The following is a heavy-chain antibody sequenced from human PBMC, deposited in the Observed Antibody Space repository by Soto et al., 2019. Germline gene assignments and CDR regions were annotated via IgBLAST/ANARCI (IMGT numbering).Heavy chain of an antibody. CDR2: TDNDGGTT. CDR3: ARDGLEHGNSLDF. Sequence: EVQLVESGGGLIQPGGSLRLSCAASGFTFGNFWMHWVRQAPGKGLVWVSRTDNDGGTTTYADSVKGRFTISRDNAKKTLYLQMNSLRADDTAIYFCARDGLEHGNSLDFWVQGTLVTVSS. CDR1: GFTFGNFW. J-gene: IGHJ4*02. D-gene: IGHD1-1*01. V-gene: IGHV3-74*03.